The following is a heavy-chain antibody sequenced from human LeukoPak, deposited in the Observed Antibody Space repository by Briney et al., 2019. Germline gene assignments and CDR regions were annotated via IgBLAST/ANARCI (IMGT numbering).Heavy chain of an antibody. V-gene: IGHV3-48*03. CDR3: AREGRYYGSGSHRDGFDI. J-gene: IGHJ3*02. D-gene: IGHD3-10*01. Sequence: GGSLRLSCAASGFTFSYFEMNWVRQAPGKGLELVSYISSCGSPKYYADSVKGRFTISRDNAKNSLYLQMNSLTAEDTAIYYCAREGRYYGSGSHRDGFDIWGQGTMVTVSS. CDR2: ISSCGSPK. CDR1: GFTFSYFE.